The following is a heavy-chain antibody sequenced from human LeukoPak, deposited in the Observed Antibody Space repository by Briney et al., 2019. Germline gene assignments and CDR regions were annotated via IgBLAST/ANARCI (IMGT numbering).Heavy chain of an antibody. Sequence: PGGSLRLSCAASGIILDDYAMHWVRQAPGKGLEWVSGISWNSDRIGYAESVKGRFTISRDNAKNSLYLQMNSLRAEDTALYYCAKVPYYYDSSGHPTWYFDLWGRGTLVTVSS. J-gene: IGHJ2*01. CDR2: ISWNSDRI. CDR1: GIILDDYA. V-gene: IGHV3-9*01. CDR3: AKVPYYYDSSGHPTWYFDL. D-gene: IGHD3-22*01.